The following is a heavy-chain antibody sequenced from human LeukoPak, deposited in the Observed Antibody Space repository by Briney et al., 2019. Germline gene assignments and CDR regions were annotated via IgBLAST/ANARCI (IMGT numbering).Heavy chain of an antibody. Sequence: GASVKVSCKASGYTFTSYYMHWVRRAPGQGLEWMGIINPSGGSTSYAQKFQGRVTMTRDTSTSTVYMELSSLRSEDTAVYYCARLPLLGGDYATAYGKHFDYWGQGTLVTVSS. V-gene: IGHV1-46*01. CDR1: GYTFTSYY. D-gene: IGHD4-17*01. CDR3: ARLPLLGGDYATAYGKHFDY. J-gene: IGHJ4*02. CDR2: INPSGGST.